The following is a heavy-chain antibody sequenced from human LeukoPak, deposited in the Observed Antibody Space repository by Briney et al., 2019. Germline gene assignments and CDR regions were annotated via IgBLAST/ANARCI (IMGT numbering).Heavy chain of an antibody. CDR3: TSGIGTIDF. Sequence: GGSLRLSCAASGLTFSIYEMNWVRQAPGKGLEWVGRIRSKTDGGTTDYAAPVTGIFTISRDDAKNTLYLQMNSLKTEDTAVYYCTSGIGTIDFWGQGTLVTVSS. D-gene: IGHD6-13*01. J-gene: IGHJ4*02. V-gene: IGHV3-15*01. CDR2: IRSKTDGGTT. CDR1: GLTFSIYE.